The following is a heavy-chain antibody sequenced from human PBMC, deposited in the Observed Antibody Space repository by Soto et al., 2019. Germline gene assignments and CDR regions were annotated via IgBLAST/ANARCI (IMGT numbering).Heavy chain of an antibody. V-gene: IGHV3-7*01. CDR3: ARASDTMVRGVISYFDY. D-gene: IGHD3-10*01. CDR1: GFTFSSYW. CDR2: IKQDGSEK. Sequence: GGSLRLSCAASGFTFSSYWMSWVRQAPGKGLEWVANIKQDGSEKYYVDSVKGRFTISRDNAKNSLYLQMNSLRAEDTALYYCARASDTMVRGVISYFDYWGQGTLVTVSS. J-gene: IGHJ4*02.